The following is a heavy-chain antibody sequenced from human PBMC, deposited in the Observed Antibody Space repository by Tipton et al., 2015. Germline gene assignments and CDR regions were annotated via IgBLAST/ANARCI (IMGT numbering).Heavy chain of an antibody. J-gene: IGHJ6*02. V-gene: IGHV4-59*01. CDR2: VYFSGNT. CDR1: GDSMSRYF. CDR3: ARDGSDSEGYYYYGVDV. D-gene: IGHD3-3*01. Sequence: TLSLTCSVSGDSMSRYFWHWVRQSPGKGLEWLGCVYFSGNTYHNPSLKSRVTISLDTSKKQFPLSLTSVTAADSAVYYCARDGSDSEGYYYYGVDVWGQGITVTVSS.